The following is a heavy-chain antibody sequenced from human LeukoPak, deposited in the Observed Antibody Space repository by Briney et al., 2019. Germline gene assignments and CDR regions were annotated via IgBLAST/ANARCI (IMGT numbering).Heavy chain of an antibody. V-gene: IGHV4-4*02. J-gene: IGHJ3*01. D-gene: IGHD5-18*01. CDR1: GGSISSSNW. Sequence: SETLSLTCAVSGGSISSSNWWSWVRQPPGKGLEWIGEIYHSGSTDYNPSLKSRVTISVDKSKNQFSLKLSSVTAADTAVYYCACEGYGSLPIFWGQGTMVTVSS. CDR3: ACEGYGSLPIF. CDR2: IYHSGST.